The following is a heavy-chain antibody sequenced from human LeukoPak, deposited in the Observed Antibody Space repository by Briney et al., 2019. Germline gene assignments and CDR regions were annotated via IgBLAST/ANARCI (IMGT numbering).Heavy chain of an antibody. Sequence: PGGSLRLSCAAPGFTFRNYAVHWVRQAPGKGLEWVAVISYDGNHTFYADSVKGRFAISRDNSKNTLFLQMSALRADDTAVYYCARAKRGLTDYWGQGTLVTVSS. V-gene: IGHV3-30*09. D-gene: IGHD2-8*01. J-gene: IGHJ4*02. CDR2: ISYDGNHT. CDR1: GFTFRNYA. CDR3: ARAKRGLTDY.